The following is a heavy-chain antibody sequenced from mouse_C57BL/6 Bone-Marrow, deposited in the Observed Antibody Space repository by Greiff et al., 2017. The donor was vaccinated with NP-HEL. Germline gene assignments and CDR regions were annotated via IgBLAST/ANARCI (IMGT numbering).Heavy chain of an antibody. J-gene: IGHJ1*03. V-gene: IGHV1-55*01. Sequence: QVQLQQPGAELVKPGASVKMSCKASGYTFTSYWITWVKQRPGQGLEWIGDIYPGSGSTNYNEKFKSKATLTVDTASSTAYMQLSSLTSEDSAVYYCARRGGSSHWYFDVWGTGTTVTVSS. CDR1: GYTFTSYW. CDR2: IYPGSGST. D-gene: IGHD1-1*01. CDR3: ARRGGSSHWYFDV.